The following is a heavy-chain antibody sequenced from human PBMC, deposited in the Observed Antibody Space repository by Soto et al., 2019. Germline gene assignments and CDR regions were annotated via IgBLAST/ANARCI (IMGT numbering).Heavy chain of an antibody. CDR2: INPKTAAT. Sequence: QEELVQCGAEVKKSGASVKVSCKTSGYTFSDYFIQWLRQAPGQGLEWMAWINPKTAATNYAKKFQDRVTLTSDTSFTTAYLELTRLRPDDTAIYYCARIKWGQYYYSGRDAWGQWTAVTVSS. J-gene: IGHJ6*02. D-gene: IGHD1-26*01. CDR3: ARIKWGQYYYSGRDA. V-gene: IGHV1-2*02. CDR1: GYTFSDYF.